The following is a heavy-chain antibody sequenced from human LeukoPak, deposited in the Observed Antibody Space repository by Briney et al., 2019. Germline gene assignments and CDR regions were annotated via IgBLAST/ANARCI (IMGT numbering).Heavy chain of an antibody. V-gene: IGHV3-11*04. D-gene: IGHD3-3*01. CDR3: ARAIRAGSYYDFWSGHEAGAFDI. CDR2: ISSSGSTI. CDR1: GFTFSDYY. Sequence: PGGSLRLSCAASGFTFSDYYMSWIRQAPGKGLEWVSYISSSGSTIYYADSVKGRFTISRDNAKNSLYLQMNSLRAEDTAVYYCARAIRAGSYYDFWSGHEAGAFDIWGQGTMVTVSS. J-gene: IGHJ3*02.